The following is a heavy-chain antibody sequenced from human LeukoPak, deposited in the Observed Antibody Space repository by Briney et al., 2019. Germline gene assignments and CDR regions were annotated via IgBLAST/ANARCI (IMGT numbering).Heavy chain of an antibody. CDR3: AEDRGFLKTFDI. J-gene: IGHJ3*02. Sequence: GGSLRLSCAASGFTFSNYAMSWVRQAPGKGLEWVSGISGSGSTTYYADSLKGRFTISRDNSKNTLYLQMNSLRAEDTAVYYCAEDRGFLKTFDIWGQGTMVTVSS. D-gene: IGHD3-10*01. CDR2: ISGSGSTT. CDR1: GFTFSNYA. V-gene: IGHV3-23*01.